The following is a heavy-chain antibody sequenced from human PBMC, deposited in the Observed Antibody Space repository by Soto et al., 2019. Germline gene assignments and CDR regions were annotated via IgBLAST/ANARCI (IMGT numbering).Heavy chain of an antibody. D-gene: IGHD6-6*01. J-gene: IGHJ6*03. V-gene: IGHV1-18*01. CDR2: ISAYNGDT. Sequence: QVQLLQSGAEVKKPGASVKVSCKASGYTFTNYGITWVRQAPGQGLEWMGWISAYNGDTHYTQRLQGRVTMTTDTSTSTAYMELRGLRSDDTAVYYCAGVLQLVGYFYDYMDVLGKGTTVTVSS. CDR1: GYTFTNYG. CDR3: AGVLQLVGYFYDYMDV.